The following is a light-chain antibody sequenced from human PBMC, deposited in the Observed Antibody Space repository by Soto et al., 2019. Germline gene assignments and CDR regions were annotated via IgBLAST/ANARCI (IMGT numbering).Light chain of an antibody. CDR2: GAS. CDR1: QSVSSSY. Sequence: EIVLTQSPGTLSLSPGERATLSCRASQSVSSSYLAWYQQKPGQAPRLLIYGASSRATGIPDRFSGSESGTDFTLTISRLEPEDFAVYFCQQYCSSPPYTFGQGTKLEIK. J-gene: IGKJ2*01. CDR3: QQYCSSPPYT. V-gene: IGKV3-20*01.